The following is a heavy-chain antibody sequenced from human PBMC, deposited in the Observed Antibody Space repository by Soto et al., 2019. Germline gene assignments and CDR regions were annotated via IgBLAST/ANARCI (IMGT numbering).Heavy chain of an antibody. CDR3: AKGGAYSTTWGDY. Sequence: EVQLLESGGGLVQPGGSLRLSCAASGFTFSSYAMSWVRQAPGKGLEWVSAISGRGGSTYYADSVKGRFTISRDNSKNTLYLQMSSLRVEDTAVYYCAKGGAYSTTWGDYWGQGTLVTVSS. V-gene: IGHV3-23*01. CDR2: ISGRGGST. CDR1: GFTFSSYA. J-gene: IGHJ4*02. D-gene: IGHD6-13*01.